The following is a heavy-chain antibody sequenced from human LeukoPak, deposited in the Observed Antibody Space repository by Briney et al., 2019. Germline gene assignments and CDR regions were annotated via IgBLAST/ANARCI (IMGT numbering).Heavy chain of an antibody. CDR3: AKDLIMDYDSSGYYYAEKYYFDY. J-gene: IGHJ4*02. D-gene: IGHD3-22*01. CDR2: ISGSGGST. Sequence: GGSLRLSCAASGFTFSSYAMSWVRQAPGKGLEWVSAISGSGGSTYYADSVKGRFTISRDNSKNTLHLQMNSLRAEDTAVYYCAKDLIMDYDSSGYYYAEKYYFDYWGQGTLVTVSS. V-gene: IGHV3-23*01. CDR1: GFTFSSYA.